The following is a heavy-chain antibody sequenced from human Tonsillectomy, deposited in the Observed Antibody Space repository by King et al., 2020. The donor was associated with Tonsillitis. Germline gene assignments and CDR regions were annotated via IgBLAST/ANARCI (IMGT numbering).Heavy chain of an antibody. V-gene: IGHV4-34*01. J-gene: IGHJ4*02. D-gene: IGHD2-2*01. Sequence: VQLQQWGAGLLKPSETLSLTCAVFGGSFSGHYWSWIRQPPGKGLEWIGEITHSGSTNYNPSLKSRVTISVDTSMNQFSLKLSSGIAADTAVYYCAAPVPAAINWGQGTLVTVSS. CDR1: GGSFSGHY. CDR3: AAPVPAAIN. CDR2: ITHSGST.